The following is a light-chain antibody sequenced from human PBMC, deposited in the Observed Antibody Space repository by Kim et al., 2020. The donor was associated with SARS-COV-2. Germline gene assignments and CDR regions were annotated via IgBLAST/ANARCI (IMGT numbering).Light chain of an antibody. CDR1: QSISSH. CDR3: HQSYVTPFT. Sequence: DIQMTQSPSSLSASVGDRVTITCRTSQSISSHLNWYHQKPGRAPKLLIYAASTLQGGVPSRFSGSGSETDFTLTISSLQPEDFATYFYHQSYVTPFTFGPGTKVDIK. V-gene: IGKV1-39*01. CDR2: AAS. J-gene: IGKJ3*01.